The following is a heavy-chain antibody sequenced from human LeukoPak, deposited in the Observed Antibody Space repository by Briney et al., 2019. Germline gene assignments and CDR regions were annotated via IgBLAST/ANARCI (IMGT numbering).Heavy chain of an antibody. J-gene: IGHJ4*02. CDR3: AGGGDFDY. Sequence: PGGSLRLSCAASGFSFSIYAMSWVRQAPGKGLEWVSSISRTSEYIHYADSVRGRFAISRDNAKNSVYLQMNSLRAEDTAVYFCAGGGDFDYWGQGILVTVSA. CDR1: GFSFSIYA. V-gene: IGHV3-21*01. D-gene: IGHD3-16*01. CDR2: ISRTSEYI.